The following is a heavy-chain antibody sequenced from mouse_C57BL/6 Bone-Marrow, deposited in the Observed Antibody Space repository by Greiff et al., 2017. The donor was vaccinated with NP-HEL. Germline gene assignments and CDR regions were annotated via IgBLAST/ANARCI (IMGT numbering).Heavy chain of an antibody. V-gene: IGHV5-4*03. CDR3: ARTGNYYAMDY. Sequence: EVMLVESGGGLVKPGGSLKLSCAASGFTFSSYAMSWVRQTPEKRLEWVATISDGGSYTYYPDNVKGRFTISRDNAKNNLNLQMSHLKSEDTAMYYCARTGNYYAMDYWGQGTSVTVSS. J-gene: IGHJ4*01. CDR1: GFTFSSYA. D-gene: IGHD4-1*01. CDR2: ISDGGSYT.